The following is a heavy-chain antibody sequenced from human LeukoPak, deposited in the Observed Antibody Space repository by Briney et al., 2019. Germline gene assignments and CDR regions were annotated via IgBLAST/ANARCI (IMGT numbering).Heavy chain of an antibody. J-gene: IGHJ5*02. D-gene: IGHD1-26*01. Sequence: SETLSLTCAVSGYPISSSNWWGWIRQPPGKGLEWIGYIYYSGSVYYNPSLKSRVTMSVDTSKNQFSMKMSSVTAVDTAVYYCARNGAGFEGGFDPWGQGTLVTVSS. V-gene: IGHV4-28*05. CDR2: IYYSGSV. CDR1: GYPISSSNW. CDR3: ARNGAGFEGGFDP.